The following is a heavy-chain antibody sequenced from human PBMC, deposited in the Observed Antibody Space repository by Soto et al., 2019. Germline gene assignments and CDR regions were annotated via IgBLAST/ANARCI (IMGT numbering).Heavy chain of an antibody. Sequence: QVQLVQSGAEVKKPGASVKVSCKASGYTFTSYVISWVRQAPGQGLEWMEWTSAYNGNTNYAQKLPGRVTMITDTATRRAHMELMTLSSDNPAVYSCAGRQLLVGGYYSGMDVWGQGTTVTVS. J-gene: IGHJ6*02. V-gene: IGHV1-18*01. CDR2: TSAYNGNT. CDR1: GYTFTSYV. D-gene: IGHD6-19*01. CDR3: AGRQLLVGGYYSGMDV.